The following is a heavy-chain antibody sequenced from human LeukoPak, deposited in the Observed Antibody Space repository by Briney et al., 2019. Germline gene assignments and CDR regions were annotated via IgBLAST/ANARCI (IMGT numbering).Heavy chain of an antibody. D-gene: IGHD5-18*01. J-gene: IGHJ4*02. CDR3: ARDPDVYTAPLDY. CDR1: GFTFGDFA. CDR2: IYSGGST. V-gene: IGHV3-66*01. Sequence: GGSLRLSCTASGFTFGDFAMSWVRQAPGKGLEWVSVIYSGGSTYYADSVKGRFTISRDNSKNTLYLQMNSLRAEDTAVYYCARDPDVYTAPLDYWGKGTLVTVSS.